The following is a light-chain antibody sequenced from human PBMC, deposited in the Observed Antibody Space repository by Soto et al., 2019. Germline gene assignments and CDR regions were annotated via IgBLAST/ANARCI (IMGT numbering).Light chain of an antibody. CDR3: QSYDSSLSGLV. CDR2: GNS. Sequence: QSVLTQPPSVSGAQGQRVTISCTGSSSNIGAGYDVHWYQQLPGTAPKLLIYGNSNRPSGVPDRFSGSKSGTSASLAITGLQAEDEADYYCQSYDSSLSGLVFGTGTKLTAL. J-gene: IGLJ1*01. V-gene: IGLV1-40*01. CDR1: SSNIGAGYD.